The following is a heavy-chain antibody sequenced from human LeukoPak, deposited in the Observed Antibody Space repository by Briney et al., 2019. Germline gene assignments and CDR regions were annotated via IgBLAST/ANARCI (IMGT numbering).Heavy chain of an antibody. D-gene: IGHD3-10*01. CDR1: GFTFSSYW. Sequence: GGSLRLSCAASGFTFSSYWMHWVRQVPGKGLVWVSRINSDGSSTSYADYVKGRFTISRDNAKNTLYVQMNSLRAEDTAVYYCSTGSGHAFDIWGRGTMVTVSS. CDR3: STGSGHAFDI. V-gene: IGHV3-74*01. J-gene: IGHJ3*02. CDR2: INSDGSST.